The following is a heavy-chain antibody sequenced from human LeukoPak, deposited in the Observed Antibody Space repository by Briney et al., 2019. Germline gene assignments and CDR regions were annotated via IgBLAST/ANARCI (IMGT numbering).Heavy chain of an antibody. CDR2: ISAYNGNT. D-gene: IGHD4-17*01. V-gene: IGHV1-18*01. CDR3: ARDKPTVTTPNWFDP. J-gene: IGHJ5*02. Sequence: ASVKVSCKASGYTFTSYGISWVRQAPGQGLEWMGWISAYNGNTNYAQKLQGRATMTTDTSTSTAYMELRSLRSDDTAVYYCARDKPTVTTPNWFDPWGQGTLVTVSS. CDR1: GYTFTSYG.